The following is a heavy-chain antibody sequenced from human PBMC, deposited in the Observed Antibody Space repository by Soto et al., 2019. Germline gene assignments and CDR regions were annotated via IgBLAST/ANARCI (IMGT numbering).Heavy chain of an antibody. D-gene: IGHD6-13*01. CDR2: IIPIFGTA. CDR1: GGTFSSYA. Sequence: SVKVSCKASGGTFSSYAISWVRQAPGQGLEWMGGIIPIFGTANYAQKFQGRVTITADESTSTAYMELSSLRSEDTAVYYCARGPFIAAASSEYFQHWGQGTLVTVSS. V-gene: IGHV1-69*13. CDR3: ARGPFIAAASSEYFQH. J-gene: IGHJ1*01.